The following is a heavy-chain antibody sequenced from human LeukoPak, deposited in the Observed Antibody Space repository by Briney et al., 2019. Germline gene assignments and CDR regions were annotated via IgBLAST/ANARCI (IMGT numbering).Heavy chain of an antibody. J-gene: IGHJ6*02. CDR3: ARVRGLRYFDWYYYGMDV. Sequence: GGSLRLSCVASGFTFSGYGMHWVRQAPGKGLEWVAVIWYDGSKTYYADSVKGRFTISRDNSKNTLYLQMNSLRAEDTAVYYCARVRGLRYFDWYYYGMDVWGQGTTVTVSS. CDR2: IWYDGSKT. D-gene: IGHD3-9*01. CDR1: GFTFSGYG. V-gene: IGHV3-33*01.